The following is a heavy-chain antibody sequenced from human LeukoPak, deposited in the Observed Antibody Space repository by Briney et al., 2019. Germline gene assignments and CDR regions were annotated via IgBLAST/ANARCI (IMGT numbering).Heavy chain of an antibody. CDR1: GGSISSYY. V-gene: IGHV4-4*07. CDR2: IFTSGST. Sequence: SETLSLTCTVSGGSISSYYWSWIRQPAGKGLEWIGRIFTSGSTNYNASLKSRVTMSVDTSKNQFSLKLSSVTAADTAVYYCARGGDPEMWFGYWGQGTLVTVSS. CDR3: ARGGDPEMWFGY. J-gene: IGHJ4*02. D-gene: IGHD4-17*01.